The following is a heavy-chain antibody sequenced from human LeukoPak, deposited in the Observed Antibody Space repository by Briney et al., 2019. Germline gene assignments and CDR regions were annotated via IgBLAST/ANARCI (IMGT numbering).Heavy chain of an antibody. J-gene: IGHJ5*02. CDR3: ARGYGSLDP. V-gene: IGHV3-23*01. CDR1: GFTFSSYA. CDR2: ISSTGGST. Sequence: GGSLRFSCAASGFTFSSYAMSWVRQAPGKGLEWVSGISSTGGSTYYADSVKGRFTISRDNSKNTLYLQMNSLTAEDTAVYYCARGYGSLDPWGRGTLVTVSS. D-gene: IGHD6-19*01.